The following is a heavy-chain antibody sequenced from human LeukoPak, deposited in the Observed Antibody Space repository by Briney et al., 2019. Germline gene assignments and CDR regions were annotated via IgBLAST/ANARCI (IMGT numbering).Heavy chain of an antibody. J-gene: IGHJ5*02. CDR1: GFTFDDYA. CDR2: ISWNSGSI. Sequence: PGGSLRLSCAASGFTFDDYAMHWVRQAPGKGLEWVSGISWNSGSIGYADSVKGRFTISRDNAKNSLYLQMNSLRAEDTAVYYCARDTITMVRVYWFDPWGQGTLVTVSS. CDR3: ARDTITMVRVYWFDP. V-gene: IGHV3-9*01. D-gene: IGHD3-10*01.